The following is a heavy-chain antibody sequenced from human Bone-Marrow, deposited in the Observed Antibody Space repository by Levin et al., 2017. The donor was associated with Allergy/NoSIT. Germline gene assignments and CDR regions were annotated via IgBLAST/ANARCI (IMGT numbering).Heavy chain of an antibody. V-gene: IGHV4-34*01. CDR1: GGSFSGYY. D-gene: IGHD3-22*01. CDR2: INHSGST. J-gene: IGHJ5*02. Sequence: SETLSLTCAVYGGSFSGYYWSWIRQPPGKGLEWIGEINHSGSTNYNPSLKSRVTISVDTSKNQFSLKLSSVTAADTAVYYCARGHGITMIVVVITTWSTTWFDPWGQGTLVTVSS. CDR3: ARGHGITMIVVVITTWSTTWFDP.